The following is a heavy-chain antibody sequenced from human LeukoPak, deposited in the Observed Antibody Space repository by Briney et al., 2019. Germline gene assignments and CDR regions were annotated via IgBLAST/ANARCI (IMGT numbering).Heavy chain of an antibody. J-gene: IGHJ3*02. Sequence: SETLSLTCTVSGGSISSYYWSWIRQPPGKGLEWIGYIYYSGSTNYNPSLKSRVTISVDTSKNQFSLKLSSVTAADTAVYYCARASYYGDYVGDAFDIWGQGTMVTVSS. CDR2: IYYSGST. CDR1: GGSISSYY. V-gene: IGHV4-59*08. CDR3: ARASYYGDYVGDAFDI. D-gene: IGHD4-17*01.